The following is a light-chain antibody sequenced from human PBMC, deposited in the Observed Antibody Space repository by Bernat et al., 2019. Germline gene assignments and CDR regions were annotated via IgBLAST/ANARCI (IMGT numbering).Light chain of an antibody. CDR1: QVIGTY. Sequence: DIQLTQSPSFLSASVGDRVTITCRASQVIGTYLAWYHQKPGKAPHLLIYGASTLQSGVPSRFSGSGSGTEFTLTISSLQPEDSATYYCQQHDKFPITFGQGTRLESK. J-gene: IGKJ5*01. CDR3: QQHDKFPIT. CDR2: GAS. V-gene: IGKV1-9*01.